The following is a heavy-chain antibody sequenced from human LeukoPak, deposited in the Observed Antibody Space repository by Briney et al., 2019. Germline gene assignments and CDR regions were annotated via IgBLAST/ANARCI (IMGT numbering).Heavy chain of an antibody. V-gene: IGHV3-48*02. CDR3: VREDPSEYGSIDY. D-gene: IGHD3-10*01. Sequence: GGSLRLSCAASGFTFSTYSMNWVRQAPGKGLEWVAYISRSSSSKHYADSVKGRITISRDNAKNSLYLQMNSLRDEDTAVYYCVREDPSEYGSIDYWGQATLGTDSS. CDR2: ISRSSSSK. CDR1: GFTFSTYS. J-gene: IGHJ4*02.